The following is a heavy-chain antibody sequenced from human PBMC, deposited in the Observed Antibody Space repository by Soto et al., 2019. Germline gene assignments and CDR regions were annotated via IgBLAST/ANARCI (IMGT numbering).Heavy chain of an antibody. J-gene: IGHJ6*02. CDR1: GCSISSGCYS. CDR2: IYHSGST. Sequence: SETLSLTCAVSGCSISSGCYSWSWIRQPPGKGLEWIGYIYHSGSTYYNPSLKSRVTISVDRSKNQFSLKLSSVTAADTAVYYCARVPGPWGQGTTVTVSS. CDR3: ARVPGP. V-gene: IGHV4-30-2*01.